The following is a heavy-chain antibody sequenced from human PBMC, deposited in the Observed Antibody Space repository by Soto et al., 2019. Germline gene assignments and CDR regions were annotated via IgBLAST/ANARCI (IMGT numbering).Heavy chain of an antibody. V-gene: IGHV3-74*01. Sequence: EVQQVESGGGLVQPGGSLRLSCAASGFTFSSYWMHWVRQAPGKGLVWVSRINSDGSSTSYADSVKGRFTISRDNAKNTLYLQMNSLRAEDTAVYYCARGSGSGSYWYYFDYWGQGTLVTVS. CDR2: INSDGSST. CDR3: ARGSGSGSYWYYFDY. CDR1: GFTFSSYW. J-gene: IGHJ4*02. D-gene: IGHD3-10*01.